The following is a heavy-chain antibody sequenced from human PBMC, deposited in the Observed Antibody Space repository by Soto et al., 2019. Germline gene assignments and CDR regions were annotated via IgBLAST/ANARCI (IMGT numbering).Heavy chain of an antibody. Sequence: QVQLQESGPALVRPSDSLSLMCSVSGVPITTFYWSWIRKAPGKGLEYIGYIDYGGSTHYNPALKSRVTISVDTANNEFSLKLRSVTAADTAAYYCARGQLLHYQYGLDVWGQGTTVIV. CDR3: ARGQLLHYQYGLDV. CDR2: IDYGGST. D-gene: IGHD3-10*01. CDR1: GVPITTFY. V-gene: IGHV4-59*07. J-gene: IGHJ6*02.